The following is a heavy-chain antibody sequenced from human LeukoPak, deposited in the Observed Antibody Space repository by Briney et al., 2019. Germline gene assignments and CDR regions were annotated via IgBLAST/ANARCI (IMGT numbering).Heavy chain of an antibody. CDR2: ISYIGST. D-gene: IGHD6-19*01. Sequence: SETLSLTCAVYGGSFSGYYWSWIRQPPGKGLEWIGYISYIGSTNYNPSLKSRVTISVDTSKNQFSLKLSSVTAADTAVYYCARHRGLGFDYWGQGTLVTVSS. J-gene: IGHJ4*02. V-gene: IGHV4-59*08. CDR3: ARHRGLGFDY. CDR1: GGSFSGYY.